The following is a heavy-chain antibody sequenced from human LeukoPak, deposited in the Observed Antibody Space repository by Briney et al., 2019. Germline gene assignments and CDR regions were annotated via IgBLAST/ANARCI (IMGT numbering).Heavy chain of an antibody. D-gene: IGHD1-14*01. J-gene: IGHJ5*02. V-gene: IGHV4-59*08. CDR1: GASINSYW. Sequence: SETLSLTCSVSGASINSYWWSWLRQPPGRGLEWIAYIYHSGGTNYNPSLKSRVTISLDTSKNQASLMLTPVTAADTAVYFCATHVLFDPDNHSYWFDPWGRGTLVTVSS. CDR2: IYHSGGT. CDR3: ATHVLFDPDNHSYWFDP.